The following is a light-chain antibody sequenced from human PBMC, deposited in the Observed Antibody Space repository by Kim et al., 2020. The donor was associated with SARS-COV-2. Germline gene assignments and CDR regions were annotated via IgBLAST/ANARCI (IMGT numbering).Light chain of an antibody. V-gene: IGKV1-39*01. CDR2: AAS. J-gene: IGKJ2*01. CDR3: HQSNSSPHT. Sequence: SASVGDTVTINGRASQAISRHLNWYRQTSGRASQLLLYAASTLHRGVPSRFTGSQSGTHFTLTITNLQPEDCGTYFCHQSNSSPHTFGQGTKLQI. CDR1: QAISRH.